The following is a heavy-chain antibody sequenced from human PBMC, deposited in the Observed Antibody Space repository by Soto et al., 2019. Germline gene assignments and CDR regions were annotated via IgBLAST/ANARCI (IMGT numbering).Heavy chain of an antibody. Sequence: GGSLRLSCAASGFTFSSYAMHWVRQAPGKGLEWVAVISYDGSNKYYADSVKGRFTISRDNSKNTLYLQMNSLRAEDTAVYYCAREFSNYGGIIFDYWGQGTLVTVSS. CDR1: GFTFSSYA. CDR3: AREFSNYGGIIFDY. D-gene: IGHD4-4*01. J-gene: IGHJ4*02. V-gene: IGHV3-30-3*01. CDR2: ISYDGSNK.